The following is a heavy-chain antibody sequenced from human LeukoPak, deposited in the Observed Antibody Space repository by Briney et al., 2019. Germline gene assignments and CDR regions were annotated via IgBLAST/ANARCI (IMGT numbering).Heavy chain of an antibody. J-gene: IGHJ3*02. Sequence: PSETLSLTXAVYGGSFSGYYWSWIRQPPGKGLEWIGEINHSGSTNYNPSLKSRVTISVDTSKNQFSLKLSSVTAADTAVYYCARATGPRYDFWSGYPIGAFDIWGQGTMVTVSS. CDR3: ARATGPRYDFWSGYPIGAFDI. CDR2: INHSGST. V-gene: IGHV4-34*01. CDR1: GGSFSGYY. D-gene: IGHD3-3*01.